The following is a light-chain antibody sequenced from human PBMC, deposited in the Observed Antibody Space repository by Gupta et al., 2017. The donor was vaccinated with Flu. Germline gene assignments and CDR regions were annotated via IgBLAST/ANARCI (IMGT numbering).Light chain of an antibody. CDR2: LNSDGSH. CDR1: SGHTTYA. V-gene: IGLV4-69*01. CDR3: QTWGTGRGV. Sequence: VLSHSPSASASLGASVKLTCTLSSGHTTYAIAWHQQQPEKGPRFLMKLNSDGSHIVGDGVPDRFTGSKSGAERYLTISSLQSKDEADYYCQTWGTGRGVFGGGTKLTVL. J-gene: IGLJ3*02.